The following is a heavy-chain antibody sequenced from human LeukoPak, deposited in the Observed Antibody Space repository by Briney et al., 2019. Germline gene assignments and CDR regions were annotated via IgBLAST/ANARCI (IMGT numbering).Heavy chain of an antibody. J-gene: IGHJ1*01. Sequence: PGGSLRLSCAASGFTFSSYSMNWVRQAPGKGLEWVSSISSSGSYIYYADSMRGRFTISRDNSKNSLFLQMNSLRAEDTAVYYCARGLYPDYYVSSGSSPPEHWGQGTLVTVSS. CDR3: ARGLYPDYYVSSGSSPPEH. V-gene: IGHV3-21*01. CDR1: GFTFSSYS. D-gene: IGHD3-22*01. CDR2: ISSSGSYI.